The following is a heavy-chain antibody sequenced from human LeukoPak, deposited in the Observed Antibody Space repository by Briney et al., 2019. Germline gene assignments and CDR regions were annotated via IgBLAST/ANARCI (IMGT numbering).Heavy chain of an antibody. CDR3: ARRDYYDSSGSSLFRH. Sequence: SQTLSLTCNVSGGSISSGDYYWSWIRQPPGKGLVWIGNIYYSGSTYYNPSLKSRVTISVDTSKNQFSLKLSSVTAADTAVYYCARRDYYDSSGSSLFRHWGQGTLVTVSS. V-gene: IGHV4-30-4*08. J-gene: IGHJ1*01. D-gene: IGHD3-22*01. CDR2: IYYSGST. CDR1: GGSISSGDYY.